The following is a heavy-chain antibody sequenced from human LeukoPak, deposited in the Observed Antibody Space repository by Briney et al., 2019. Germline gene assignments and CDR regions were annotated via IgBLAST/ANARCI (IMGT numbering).Heavy chain of an antibody. Sequence: GGSLRLTCAASGFTFSNYAMSWVRQAPGKGLEWVSAISGSGGSTYYADSVKGRFTISRDNSKNTLYLQMNSLRAEDTAVYYCARDRVVGAAWSYYGMDVWGQGTTVTVSS. CDR2: ISGSGGST. V-gene: IGHV3-23*01. CDR3: ARDRVVGAAWSYYGMDV. CDR1: GFTFSNYA. D-gene: IGHD1-26*01. J-gene: IGHJ6*02.